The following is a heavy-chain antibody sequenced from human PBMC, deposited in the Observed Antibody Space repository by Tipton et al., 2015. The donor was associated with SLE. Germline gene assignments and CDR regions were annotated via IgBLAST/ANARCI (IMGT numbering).Heavy chain of an antibody. Sequence: TLSLTCTVSGYSINNGFYWGWIRQPPGKGLEWIGIIYHSGTTYYNPSLQSRVSISVDTSKNQFSLQLSSVTAADTAVYYCATDRRIVVVPAAMDYNWFDPWGHGTLVSISS. J-gene: IGHJ5*02. V-gene: IGHV4-38-2*02. CDR2: IYHSGTT. CDR1: GYSINNGFY. D-gene: IGHD2-2*01. CDR3: ATDRRIVVVPAAMDYNWFDP.